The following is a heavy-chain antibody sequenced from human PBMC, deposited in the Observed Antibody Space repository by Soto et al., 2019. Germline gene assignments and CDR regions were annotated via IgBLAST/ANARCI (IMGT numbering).Heavy chain of an antibody. V-gene: IGHV3-30-3*01. CDR1: GFTFSTYV. D-gene: IGHD3-22*01. J-gene: IGHJ1*01. CDR2: ISSDGNNK. Sequence: PGGSLRLSCAASGFTFSTYVMHWVRQAPGKGLEWVAHISSDGNNKYYADSVKGRFTISRDNFKNSLYLQMNSLRAEDTAVYYCARDRVESGYPEYFQHWGQGTLVTVSS. CDR3: ARDRVESGYPEYFQH.